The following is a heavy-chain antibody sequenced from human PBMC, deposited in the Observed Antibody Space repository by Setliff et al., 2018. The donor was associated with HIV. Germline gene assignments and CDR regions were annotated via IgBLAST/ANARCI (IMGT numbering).Heavy chain of an antibody. CDR2: ISHSGIT. CDR3: ARARFWSGYYTGDNYYYMDV. D-gene: IGHD3-3*01. J-gene: IGHJ6*03. Sequence: SETLSLTCIVSGVSTISSSSSYYWGWIRQPPGKGLEWIGYISHSGITYYNPSLKSRVTISVDTSKNHFSLRLSSVTAADTAVYYCARARFWSGYYTGDNYYYMDVWGKGTTVTV. V-gene: IGHV4-39*02. CDR1: GVSTISSSSSYY.